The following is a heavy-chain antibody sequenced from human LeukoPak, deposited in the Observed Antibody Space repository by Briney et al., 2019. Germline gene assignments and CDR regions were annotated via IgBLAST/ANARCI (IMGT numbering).Heavy chain of an antibody. J-gene: IGHJ4*02. CDR1: GFTFSDYY. CDR2: ISSSGSII. V-gene: IGHV3-11*04. CDR3: TSATYYYDSSGYH. D-gene: IGHD3-22*01. Sequence: GGSLRLSCAASGFTFSDYYMSWIRQAPGKGLEWVSYISSSGSIIYYADSVKGRFTISRDNAKNSLYLQMNSLRAEDTAVYYCTSATYYYDSSGYHWGQGTLVTVSS.